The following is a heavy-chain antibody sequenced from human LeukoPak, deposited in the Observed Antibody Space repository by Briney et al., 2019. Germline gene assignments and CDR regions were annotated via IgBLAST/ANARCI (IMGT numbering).Heavy chain of an antibody. CDR2: IYSSGST. CDR3: ARILDSASSGYYYYFDY. Sequence: SETLPLTCTVSGDSIAIYSWSWIRQPVGKGLEWIGHIYSSGSTNYNPSLKSRIIMSVDTSKKQFSLKLSSVTAADTAVYYCARILDSASSGYYYYFDYWGQGTLVTVSS. J-gene: IGHJ4*02. D-gene: IGHD3-22*01. CDR1: GDSIAIYS. V-gene: IGHV4-4*07.